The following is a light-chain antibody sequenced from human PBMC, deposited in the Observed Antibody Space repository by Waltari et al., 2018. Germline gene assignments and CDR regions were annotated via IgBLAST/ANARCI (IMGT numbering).Light chain of an antibody. CDR2: WAS. J-gene: IGKJ1*01. CDR3: QQYYSTPWT. Sequence: QSPDSLAVSLGERATINCKSSQSVLYSSNNKNYLAWYQQKPGQPPKLLIYWASTRESGVPDRFSGSGSGTDFTLTISSLQAEDVAVYYCQQYYSTPWTFGQGTKVEIK. CDR1: QSVLYSSNNKNY. V-gene: IGKV4-1*01.